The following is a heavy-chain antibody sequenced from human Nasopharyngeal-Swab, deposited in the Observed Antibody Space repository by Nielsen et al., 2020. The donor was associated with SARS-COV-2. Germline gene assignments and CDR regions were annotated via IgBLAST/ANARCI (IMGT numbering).Heavy chain of an antibody. J-gene: IGHJ4*02. D-gene: IGHD3-3*01. V-gene: IGHV3-15*01. CDR2: IKSKTDGGTT. CDR3: TTVLRFLEWLYYFDY. CDR1: GFIFSDAW. Sequence: GESLKISCAASGFIFSDAWMSWVRQAPGKGLEWVGRIKSKTDGGTTDYAAPVKGRFTISRDDSKNTLYLQMNSLKTEDTAVYYCTTVLRFLEWLYYFDYWGQGTLVTVSS.